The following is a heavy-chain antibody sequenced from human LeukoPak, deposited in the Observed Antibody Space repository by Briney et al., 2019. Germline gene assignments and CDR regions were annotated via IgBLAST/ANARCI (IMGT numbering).Heavy chain of an antibody. J-gene: IGHJ4*02. V-gene: IGHV3-20*04. CDR3: ARGPVSSSGFFGY. CDR2: INRNGDST. D-gene: IGHD6-19*01. Sequence: GGSLRLSCAASGFTFDDYGMSWVRQGPGKGLEWVSAINRNGDSTGYADSVKGRFTISRDNAKNSLYLQMNSLRAEDTALYYCARGPVSSSGFFGYWGQGTLVTVSS. CDR1: GFTFDDYG.